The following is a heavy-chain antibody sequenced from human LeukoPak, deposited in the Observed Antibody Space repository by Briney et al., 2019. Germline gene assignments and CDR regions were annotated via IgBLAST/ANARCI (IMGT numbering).Heavy chain of an antibody. Sequence: GGSVRLSCAASGFTFSSYVMSWARQAPGKGLEWVSSISGSGGSTYYADSVKGRFTISRDSSKNTLYLQMNSLRGEDTALYYCANSASGKRFDSWGHGTLVTVSS. CDR1: GFTFSSYV. D-gene: IGHD3-10*01. V-gene: IGHV3-23*01. CDR2: ISGSGGST. CDR3: ANSASGKRFDS. J-gene: IGHJ4*01.